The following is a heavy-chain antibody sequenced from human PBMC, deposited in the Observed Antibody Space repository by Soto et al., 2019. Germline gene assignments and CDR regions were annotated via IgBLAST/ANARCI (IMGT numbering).Heavy chain of an antibody. CDR3: ARTPTTVTPPYYYYGMDV. D-gene: IGHD4-17*01. V-gene: IGHV2-26*01. CDR2: IFSNDEK. Sequence: ESGPTLVNPTETLTLTFTVSGFSLSNARMGVSWIRQPPGKALEWLAHIFSNDEKSYSTSLKSRLTISKDTSKSQVVLTMTNMDPVDTATYYCARTPTTVTPPYYYYGMDVWGQGTTVTVS. CDR1: GFSLSNARMG. J-gene: IGHJ6*02.